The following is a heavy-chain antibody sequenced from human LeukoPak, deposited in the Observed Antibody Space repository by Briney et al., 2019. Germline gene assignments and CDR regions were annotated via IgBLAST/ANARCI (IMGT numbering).Heavy chain of an antibody. V-gene: IGHV3-23*01. D-gene: IGHD6-19*01. CDR1: GFTFSSYG. CDR3: AKSGAGTLYYYYYYMDV. J-gene: IGHJ6*03. Sequence: GGSLRLSCAASGFTFSSYGMSWVRQAPGKGLEWVSAISGSGGSTYYADSVKGRFTISRDNSKNTLYLQMNSLRAEDTAVYYCAKSGAGTLYYYYYYMDVWGKGTTVTISS. CDR2: ISGSGGST.